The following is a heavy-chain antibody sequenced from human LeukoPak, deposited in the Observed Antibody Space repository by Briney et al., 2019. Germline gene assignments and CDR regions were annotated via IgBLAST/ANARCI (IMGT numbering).Heavy chain of an antibody. D-gene: IGHD6-6*01. Sequence: PGRSLRLSCAASGFTFDDYAMHWVRPAPGKGLEWVSGISWNSGSIGYADSVKGRFTISRDNAKNSLYLQMNSLRAEDTALYYCAKAREYSSSSGLGYWGQGTLVTVSS. CDR2: ISWNSGSI. CDR3: AKAREYSSSSGLGY. CDR1: GFTFDDYA. J-gene: IGHJ4*02. V-gene: IGHV3-9*01.